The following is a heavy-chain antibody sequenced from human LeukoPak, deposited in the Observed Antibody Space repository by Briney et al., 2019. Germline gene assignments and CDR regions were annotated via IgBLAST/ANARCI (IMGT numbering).Heavy chain of an antibody. D-gene: IGHD4-17*01. CDR3: ARGVGGDYFDY. CDR1: GGTFSSYA. J-gene: IGHJ4*02. CDR2: IIPILGIA. V-gene: IGHV1-69*04. Sequence: ASVKVSCKASGGTFSSYAISWVRQAPGQGLEWMGRIIPILGIANYAQKFQGRVTITADKSTSTAYMELSSLRSEDTAVYYCARGVGGDYFDYWGQGTPVTVSS.